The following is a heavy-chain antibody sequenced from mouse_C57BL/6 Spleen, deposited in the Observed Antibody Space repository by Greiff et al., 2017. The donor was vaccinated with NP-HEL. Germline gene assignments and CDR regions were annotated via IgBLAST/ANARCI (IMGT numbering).Heavy chain of an antibody. D-gene: IGHD1-1*01. Sequence: VKLMESGPELVKPGASVKISCKASGYAFSSSWMNWVKQRPGQGLEWIGRIYPGDGDTNYNGKFKGKATLTADKSSSTAYMQLSSLTSEDSAVYFCAGYGSNYGDYWGQGTTLTVSS. CDR2: IYPGDGDT. CDR1: GYAFSSSW. V-gene: IGHV1-82*01. CDR3: AGYGSNYGDY. J-gene: IGHJ2*01.